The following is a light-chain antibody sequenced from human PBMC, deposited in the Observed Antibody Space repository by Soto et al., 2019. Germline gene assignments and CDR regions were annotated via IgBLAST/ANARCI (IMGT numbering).Light chain of an antibody. CDR1: QSISTY. CDR2: ATS. Sequence: DIPMTQSPSSLSASVGDRVTITCRASQSISTYLNWYQQKPGQAPSLLIYATSTLQSGVPSRFGGSGSGTDFTLTISSLQPEDFATYFCQQSYSSPYTFGQGTKLEIK. J-gene: IGKJ2*01. CDR3: QQSYSSPYT. V-gene: IGKV1-39*01.